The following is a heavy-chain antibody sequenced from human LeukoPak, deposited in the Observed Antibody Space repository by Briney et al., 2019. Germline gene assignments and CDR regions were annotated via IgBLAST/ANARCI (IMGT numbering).Heavy chain of an antibody. CDR2: INQDGSEK. J-gene: IGHJ4*02. V-gene: IGHV3-7*01. CDR1: GFTFSTYW. CDR3: AGDPGDY. Sequence: PGGSLRLSCAASGFTFSTYWMSWVRQAPGKGPEWVANINQDGSEKYYVDSVEGRFTISRDNAANSLHLQMNSLRAEDTAVYYCAGDPGDYWGQGTLVTVSS.